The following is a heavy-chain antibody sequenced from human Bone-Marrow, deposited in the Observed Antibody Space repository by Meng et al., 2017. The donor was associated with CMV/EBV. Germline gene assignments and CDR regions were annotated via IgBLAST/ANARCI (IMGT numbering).Heavy chain of an antibody. Sequence: GESLKISCAASGFTFSSYAMHWVRQAPGKGLEWVAVISYDGSNKYYADSVKGRFTIPRDNAKNSLYLQMNSLRAEDTAVYYCARDFRIEARFDYWGQGTLVTVS. D-gene: IGHD3-10*01. CDR1: GFTFSSYA. CDR3: ARDFRIEARFDY. CDR2: ISYDGSNK. V-gene: IGHV3-30-3*01. J-gene: IGHJ4*02.